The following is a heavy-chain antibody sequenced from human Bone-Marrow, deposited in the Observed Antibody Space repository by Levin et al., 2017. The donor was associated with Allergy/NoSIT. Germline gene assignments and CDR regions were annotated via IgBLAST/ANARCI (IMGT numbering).Heavy chain of an antibody. CDR2: IYPSDSDS. J-gene: IGHJ6*03. CDR1: GYRFTSYW. CDR3: ARRGKDSYYYYMDV. Sequence: LGESLKISCKGSGYRFTSYWIGWVRQMPGKGLEWMGIIYPSDSDSRYSPSFQGQVTISADKSTSTAYLQWSSLKASDTAIYYCARRGKDSYYYYMDVWGKGTTVIVSS. D-gene: IGHD4-23*01. V-gene: IGHV5-51*01.